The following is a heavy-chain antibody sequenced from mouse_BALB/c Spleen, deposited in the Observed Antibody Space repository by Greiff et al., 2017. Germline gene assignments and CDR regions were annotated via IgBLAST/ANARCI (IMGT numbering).Heavy chain of an antibody. CDR1: GYAFSSSW. CDR3: ARSRGDWYFDV. J-gene: IGHJ1*01. Sequence: QVQLQQSGPELVKPGASVKISCKASGYAFSSSWMNWVKQRPGQGLEWIGRISPGDGDTNYNGKFKGKATLTADKSSSTAYMQLSSLTSVDSAVYFCARSRGDWYFDVWGAGTTVTVSS. CDR2: ISPGDGDT. V-gene: IGHV1-82*01.